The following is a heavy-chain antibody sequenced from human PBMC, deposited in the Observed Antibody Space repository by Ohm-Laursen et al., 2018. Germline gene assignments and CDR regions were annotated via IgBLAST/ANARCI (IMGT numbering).Heavy chain of an antibody. CDR2: MNPNSGNT. CDR1: GYTFNHYG. D-gene: IGHD3-3*01. V-gene: IGHV1-8*02. Sequence: ASVKVSCKTSGYTFNHYGISWVRQAPGQGLEWMGWMNPNSGNTGYAQKLQGRVTMTRNTSISTAYMELSSLRSEDTAVYYCAIKSYDFWSGFPLYGMDVWGQGTTVTVSS. J-gene: IGHJ6*02. CDR3: AIKSYDFWSGFPLYGMDV.